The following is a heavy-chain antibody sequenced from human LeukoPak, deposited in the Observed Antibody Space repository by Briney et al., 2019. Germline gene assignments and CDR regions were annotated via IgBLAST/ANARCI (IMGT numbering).Heavy chain of an antibody. D-gene: IGHD3-3*01. CDR2: ISYDGSNK. V-gene: IGHV3-30-3*01. Sequence: GGSLRLSCAASGFTFSSYAMHWVRQAPGKGLEWVAVISYDGSNKYYADSVKGRFTISRDNSKNTLYLQMNSLRAEDTAVYYCGRGSSSAGGITIFGVVLNWFDPWGQGTLVTVSS. CDR1: GFTFSSYA. CDR3: GRGSSSAGGITIFGVVLNWFDP. J-gene: IGHJ5*02.